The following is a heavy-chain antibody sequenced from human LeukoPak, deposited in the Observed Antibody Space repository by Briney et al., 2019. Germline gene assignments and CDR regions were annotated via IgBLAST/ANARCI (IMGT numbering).Heavy chain of an antibody. J-gene: IGHJ4*02. Sequence: PGGSLRLSCAASGFTFSSYGMHWVRQAPGKGLEWVAVIWYDGSNKYYADSVKGRFTISRDNSKNTLYLQMNSLRAEDTAVYYCARGGYSGYDDLDYWGQGTLVTVPS. V-gene: IGHV3-33*01. D-gene: IGHD5-12*01. CDR3: ARGGYSGYDDLDY. CDR2: IWYDGSNK. CDR1: GFTFSSYG.